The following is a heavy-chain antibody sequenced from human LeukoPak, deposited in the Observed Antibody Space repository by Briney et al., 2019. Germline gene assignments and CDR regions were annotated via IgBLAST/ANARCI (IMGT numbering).Heavy chain of an antibody. Sequence: ETLSLTCTVSGGSITSYYWNWVRQAPGAGLEWISFISGSGSAMYYADSVKGRFTISRDNAKNSLYLQMNSLRDDDTAVYYCARDPGLDIWGQGTLVTVSS. CDR1: GGSITSYY. J-gene: IGHJ4*02. CDR2: ISGSGSAM. CDR3: ARDPGLDI. V-gene: IGHV3-48*02.